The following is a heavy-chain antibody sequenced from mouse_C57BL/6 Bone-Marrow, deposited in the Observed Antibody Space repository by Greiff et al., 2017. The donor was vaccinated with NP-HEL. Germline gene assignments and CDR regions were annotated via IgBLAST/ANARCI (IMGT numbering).Heavy chain of an antibody. CDR2: INPDSSTI. J-gene: IGHJ4*01. D-gene: IGHD2-5*01. V-gene: IGHV4-1*01. CDR1: GIDFSRYW. Sequence: PAAGIDFSRYWMSWVRRAPGKGLEWIGEINPDSSTINYAPSLKDKFIISRDNAKNTLYLQMSKVRSEDTALYYCARPGGYSNPYAMDYWGQGTSVTVSS. CDR3: ARPGGYSNPYAMDY.